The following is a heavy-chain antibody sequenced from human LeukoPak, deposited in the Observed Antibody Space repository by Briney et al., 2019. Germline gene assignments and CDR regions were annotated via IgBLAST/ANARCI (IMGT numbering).Heavy chain of an antibody. CDR2: IKSRTDGGAT. J-gene: IGHJ4*02. CDR1: RLTINNAW. D-gene: IGHD3-9*01. Sequence: GGSLRLSCAVSRLTINNAWMNWVRQAPGKGLEWVGRIKSRTDGGATDYAAPVKGRFIISRDDPKNTLYLQMNSLKVEDTAVYFCATGRSDILTGFSNWGQGTLVTVSS. CDR3: ATGRSDILTGFSN. V-gene: IGHV3-15*07.